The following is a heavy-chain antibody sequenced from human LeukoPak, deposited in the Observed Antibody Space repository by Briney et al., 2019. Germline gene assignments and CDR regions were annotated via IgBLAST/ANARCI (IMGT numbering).Heavy chain of an antibody. V-gene: IGHV4-34*01. CDR2: SNHSGST. D-gene: IGHD3-16*01. Sequence: SETLSLTCAVYGGSFSGVYWSWIRQSPGKGLEWLGESNHSGSTYYNPSLKSRITISLDTSKNEFSLKLSSVTAADTAVYYCASDVITFGGVMNAFNLWGQGTMVTVSS. CDR3: ASDVITFGGVMNAFNL. CDR1: GGSFSGVY. J-gene: IGHJ3*01.